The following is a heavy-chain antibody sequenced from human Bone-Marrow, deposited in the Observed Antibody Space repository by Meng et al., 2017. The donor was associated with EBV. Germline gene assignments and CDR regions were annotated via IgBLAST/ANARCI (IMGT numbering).Heavy chain of an antibody. CDR2: IYTGSIP. J-gene: IGHJ4*02. V-gene: IGHV3-66*01. CDR3: ARDPTYGSGTHFDS. Sequence: ELELVYAVGPVVRPRGSLRLLCAACGFTVDEYDMKWVRQGPGKGVEWVSIIYTGSIPYYADSVKGLFTISRDKSQNTLYLQLNSLRAEDTAVYFCARDPTYGSGTHFDSWGQGTLVTVSS. CDR1: GFTVDEYD. D-gene: IGHD3-10*01.